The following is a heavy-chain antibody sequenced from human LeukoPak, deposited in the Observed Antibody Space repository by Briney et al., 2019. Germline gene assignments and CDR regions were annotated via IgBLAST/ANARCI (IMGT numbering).Heavy chain of an antibody. CDR1: GYTFTTYD. D-gene: IGHD6-13*01. CDR3: ARGPPESGSSDY. CDR2: MNPKNGNT. J-gene: IGHJ4*02. V-gene: IGHV1-8*01. Sequence: ASVKVSFQASGYTFTTYDINWVRQAPGQGLEWVGWMNPKNGNTGYAQKFQGRVTMTRSTSISTAYMELSSLRSEDTAVYYCARGPPESGSSDYWGQGTLVTVSS.